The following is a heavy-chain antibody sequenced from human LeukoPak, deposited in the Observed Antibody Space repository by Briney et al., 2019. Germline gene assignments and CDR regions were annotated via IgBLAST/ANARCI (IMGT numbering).Heavy chain of an antibody. D-gene: IGHD3-10*01. J-gene: IGHJ6*04. CDR1: GFSFTSYA. CDR3: AGRPIASGNYAGMDV. CDR2: ISHSGVST. Sequence: GGSLRLSCAASGFSFTSYAMTWVRQAPGKGLEWVSTISHSGVSTYYADSVKGRFTISRDKSKNTLYPQMNSLRVEDTAVYYCAGRPIASGNYAGMDVWGKGTTVTVSS. V-gene: IGHV3-23*01.